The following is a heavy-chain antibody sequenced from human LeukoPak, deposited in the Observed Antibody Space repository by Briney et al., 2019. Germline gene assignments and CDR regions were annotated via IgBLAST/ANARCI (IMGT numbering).Heavy chain of an antibody. CDR3: AREALGEVFAFDI. CDR1: GGSIRSSYYY. V-gene: IGHV4-39*01. CDR2: IYDSGST. J-gene: IGHJ3*02. Sequence: KPSETLSLTCTVSGGSIRSSYYYWGWIRQPPGKGLEWIGSIYDSGSTYYNPSLKSRVTISVDTSKNQFSLKLNSVTAADTAVYYCAREALGEVFAFDIWGQGTMVTVSS. D-gene: IGHD3-16*01.